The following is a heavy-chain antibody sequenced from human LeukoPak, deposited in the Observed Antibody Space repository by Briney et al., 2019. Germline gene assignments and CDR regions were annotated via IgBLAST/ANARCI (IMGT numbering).Heavy chain of an antibody. Sequence: GGSLRLSCAASGFTFDKYWMDWVRQAPGKGLEWVAQVNQDGRVKHYVDSVKGRFTISRDNAKNLVSLQMSSLRAEDTAVYYCARGSDYSNGNIYEDDYEYWGQGTLVTVSS. D-gene: IGHD2-8*01. CDR1: GFTFDKYW. CDR2: VNQDGRVK. V-gene: IGHV3-7*01. J-gene: IGHJ4*02. CDR3: ARGSDYSNGNIYEDDYEY.